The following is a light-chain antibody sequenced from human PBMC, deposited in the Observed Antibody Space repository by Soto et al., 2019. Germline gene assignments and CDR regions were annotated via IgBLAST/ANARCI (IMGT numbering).Light chain of an antibody. J-gene: IGKJ5*01. V-gene: IGKV3-11*01. Sequence: EIVLTQSPATLSLSPGERATLSCRASRSISHFLAWYQQRPGQAPRLLIYDAPNRATGIPTRFSGSGSETDFTLTISSLEPEDFAVYYCQQRSTWPPITFGQGTRLEIK. CDR1: RSISHF. CDR3: QQRSTWPPIT. CDR2: DAP.